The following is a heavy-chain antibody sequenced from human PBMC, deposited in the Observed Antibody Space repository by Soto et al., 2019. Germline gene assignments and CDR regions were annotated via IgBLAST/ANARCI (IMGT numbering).Heavy chain of an antibody. J-gene: IGHJ6*02. CDR1: GDSIGRYY. CDR3: ARGRKKRHFYNYGMDV. CDR2: IYYSGST. Sequence: PSETLSLTCSVSGDSIGRYYWGWIRQPPGKGLEWIGSIYYSGSTYYNPSLESRVALSVDTSKNQFSLKLSSVTAADTAVYFCARGRKKRHFYNYGMDVWGQGTTVTVSS. V-gene: IGHV4-39*07.